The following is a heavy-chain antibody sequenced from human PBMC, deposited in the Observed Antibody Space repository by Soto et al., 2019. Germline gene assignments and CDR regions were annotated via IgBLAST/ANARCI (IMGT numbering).Heavy chain of an antibody. CDR2: INAGNGNT. Sequence: ASVKVSCKASGYTFTSYAMHWVRQAPGQRLEWMGWINAGNGNTKYSQKFQGRVTITRDTSASTAYMELSSLRSEDTAVYYCARDGLNIVVVVAATPKRTVEYYMDVWGKGTAVTVSS. D-gene: IGHD2-15*01. CDR1: GYTFTSYA. CDR3: ARDGLNIVVVVAATPKRTVEYYMDV. V-gene: IGHV1-3*01. J-gene: IGHJ6*03.